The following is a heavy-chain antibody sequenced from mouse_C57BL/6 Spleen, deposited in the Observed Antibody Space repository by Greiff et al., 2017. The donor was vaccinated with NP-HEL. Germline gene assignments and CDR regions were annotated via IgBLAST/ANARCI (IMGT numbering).Heavy chain of an antibody. J-gene: IGHJ1*03. Sequence: QVQLKQSGAELVKPGASVKISCKASGYAFSSYWMNWVKQRPGKGLEWIGQIYPGDGDTNYNGKFKGKATLTADKSSSTAYMQLSSLTSEDSAVYFCARNYYGSSSSYWYFDVWGTGTTVTVSS. CDR1: GYAFSSYW. V-gene: IGHV1-80*01. CDR3: ARNYYGSSSSYWYFDV. D-gene: IGHD1-1*01. CDR2: IYPGDGDT.